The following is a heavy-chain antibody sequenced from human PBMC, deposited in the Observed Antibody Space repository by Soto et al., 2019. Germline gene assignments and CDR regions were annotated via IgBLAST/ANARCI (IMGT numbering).Heavy chain of an antibody. CDR2: IGTAGDT. V-gene: IGHV3-13*01. Sequence: EVQLVESGGGLVQPGGSLRLSCAASGFTFSSYDMHWVGQATGKGLEWVSAIGTAGDTYYPGSVKGRFTISRENAKNSLYLQMNSLRAGDTAVYYCARGGSSWYRARNAFDIWGQGTMVTVSS. CDR3: ARGGSSWYRARNAFDI. J-gene: IGHJ3*02. D-gene: IGHD6-13*01. CDR1: GFTFSSYD.